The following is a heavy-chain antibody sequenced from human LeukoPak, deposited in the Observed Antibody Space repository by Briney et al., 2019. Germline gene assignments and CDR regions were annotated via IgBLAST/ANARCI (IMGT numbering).Heavy chain of an antibody. D-gene: IGHD5-12*01. Sequence: SETLSLTCTVSGGSMGTYSWCWLRQPPGKGLEWIGYIYYSGSTNYNPSLKSRVTISVDTSKNQFSLKLSSVTAADTAVYYCARVGYSGYDWDPDYYYYYMDVWGKGTTVTVSS. V-gene: IGHV4-59*01. CDR3: ARVGYSGYDWDPDYYYYYMDV. CDR2: IYYSGST. CDR1: GGSMGTYS. J-gene: IGHJ6*03.